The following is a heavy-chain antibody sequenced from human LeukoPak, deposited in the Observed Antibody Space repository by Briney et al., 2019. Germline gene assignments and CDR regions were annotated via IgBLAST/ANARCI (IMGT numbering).Heavy chain of an antibody. D-gene: IGHD4-17*01. CDR3: ARANPVYGDFDY. CDR1: GLTVNDNY. V-gene: IGHV3-53*01. Sequence: GGSLRLSCALSGLTVNDNYMSWVRQAPGKGLEWVSIIFPDGQTYYADFVQGRFSISRDMSRNILFLDMSSLRAEDTAVFFCARANPVYGDFDYWGQGTLVTVSS. CDR2: IFPDGQT. J-gene: IGHJ4*02.